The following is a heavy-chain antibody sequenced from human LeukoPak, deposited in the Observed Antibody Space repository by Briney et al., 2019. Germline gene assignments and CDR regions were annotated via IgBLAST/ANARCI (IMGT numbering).Heavy chain of an antibody. CDR3: ARDLPGYYDSSGYYYATTHDAFDI. D-gene: IGHD3-22*01. CDR1: GYTFTGYY. V-gene: IGHV1-2*02. CDR2: INPNSGGT. J-gene: IGHJ3*02. Sequence: AASVKVSCKASGYTFTGYYMHWVRQAPGQGLEWMGWINPNSGGTNYAQKLQGRVTMTTDTSTSTAYMELRSLRSDDTAVYYCARDLPGYYDSSGYYYATTHDAFDIWGQGTMVTVSS.